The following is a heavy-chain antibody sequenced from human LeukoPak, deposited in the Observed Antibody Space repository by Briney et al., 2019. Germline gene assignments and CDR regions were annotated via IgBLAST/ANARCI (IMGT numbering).Heavy chain of an antibody. CDR2: ITGTGGST. D-gene: IGHD6-19*01. J-gene: IGHJ4*02. CDR1: GFSLSTYG. CDR3: AKDHGTAVAGFYY. Sequence: GGSLRLSCAASGFSLSTYGVSWVRQPPGKGLEWVSGITGTGGSTYYADSVKGRFAVSRDTSKNTLYLQMNSLRAEDTAIYYCAKDHGTAVAGFYYWGQGALVTVSS. V-gene: IGHV3-23*01.